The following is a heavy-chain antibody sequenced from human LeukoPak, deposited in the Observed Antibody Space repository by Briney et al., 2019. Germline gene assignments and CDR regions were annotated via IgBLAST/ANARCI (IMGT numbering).Heavy chain of an antibody. J-gene: IGHJ5*02. V-gene: IGHV3-7*02. Sequence: ARGSLRLSCAPSGFTFSRDWMSWGRQAPGKGLGWVANIKQDGSVKYYVDSVKGRCNISRDNAKNSLYQQMNSLRAEDTAVYYCAGGMYSGSFDPWGQGTLVTVSS. CDR2: IKQDGSVK. CDR3: AGGMYSGSFDP. D-gene: IGHD1-26*01. CDR1: GFTFSRDW.